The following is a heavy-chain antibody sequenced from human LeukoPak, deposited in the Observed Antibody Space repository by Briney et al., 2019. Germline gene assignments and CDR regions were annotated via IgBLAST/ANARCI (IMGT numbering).Heavy chain of an antibody. CDR3: ATQPYSSGWYYFDY. CDR2: IYSGGSA. V-gene: IGHV3-53*01. Sequence: PGGSLGLSCAASGFTVSSNYMSWVRQAPGKGLEWVSVIYSGGSAYYADSVKGRFTISRDNSKNTLYLQMNSLRAEDTAVYYCATQPYSSGWYYFDYWGQGTLVTVSS. J-gene: IGHJ4*02. D-gene: IGHD6-19*01. CDR1: GFTVSSNY.